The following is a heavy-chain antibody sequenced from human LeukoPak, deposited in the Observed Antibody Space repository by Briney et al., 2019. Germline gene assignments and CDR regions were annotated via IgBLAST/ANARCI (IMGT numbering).Heavy chain of an antibody. J-gene: IGHJ1*01. Sequence: SETLSLTCTVSGDSIRSTSYYWGWIRQPPGKGLEWIGSIYYSGNTNYNPPLKSRVTISVDTSKNQFSLKLSSVTAADTAVYYCAREDSLLQYWGQGTLVTVSS. CDR1: GDSIRSTSYY. V-gene: IGHV4-39*07. CDR2: IYYSGNT. D-gene: IGHD4-11*01. CDR3: AREDSLLQY.